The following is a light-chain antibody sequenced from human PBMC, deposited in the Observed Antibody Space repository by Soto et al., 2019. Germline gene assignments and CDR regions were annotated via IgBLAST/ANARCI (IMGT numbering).Light chain of an antibody. CDR1: QDISSY. CDR3: QQYESLPLT. Sequence: DIQLTQSPSLLSASVGDRFTITCRASQDISSYLAWYQQKPGRAPELLIHGAHSLHSGVPSRFSGSGSGTEFSLTISSLQPEDFATYYCQQYESLPLTFGQGTRLEI. J-gene: IGKJ5*01. CDR2: GAH. V-gene: IGKV1-9*01.